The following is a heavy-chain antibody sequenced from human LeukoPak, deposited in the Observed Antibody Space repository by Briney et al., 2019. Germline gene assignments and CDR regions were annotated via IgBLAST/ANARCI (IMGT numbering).Heavy chain of an antibody. Sequence: GSLRLSFSTSGFNFRSYSMNWVRQAPGKGLEWVSSISSSSSYIYYADSVRGRFTISRDNAKNSLYLQMNSLRAEDTAVYYCARYSSGWSDYWGQGTLVTVSS. D-gene: IGHD6-19*01. CDR2: ISSSSSYI. CDR1: GFNFRSYS. J-gene: IGHJ4*02. CDR3: ARYSSGWSDY. V-gene: IGHV3-21*01.